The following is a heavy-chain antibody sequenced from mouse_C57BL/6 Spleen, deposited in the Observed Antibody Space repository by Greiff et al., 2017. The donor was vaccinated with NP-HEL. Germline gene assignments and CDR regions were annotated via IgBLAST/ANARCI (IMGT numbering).Heavy chain of an antibody. Sequence: EVQRVESGGGLVKPGGSLKLSCAASGFTFSDYGMHWVRQAPEKGLEWVAYISSGSSTIYYADTVKGRFTISRDNAKNTLFLQMTSLRSEDTAMYYCATQGWTDEAAMDYWGQGTSVTVSS. D-gene: IGHD3-2*02. CDR2: ISSGSSTI. CDR1: GFTFSDYG. V-gene: IGHV5-17*01. J-gene: IGHJ4*01. CDR3: ATQGWTDEAAMDY.